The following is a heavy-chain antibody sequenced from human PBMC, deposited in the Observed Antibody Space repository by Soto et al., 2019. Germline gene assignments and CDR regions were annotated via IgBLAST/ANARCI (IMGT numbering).Heavy chain of an antibody. CDR2: ISSSGSTI. CDR1: GFTFSSYE. Sequence: GGSLRLSCAASGFTFSSYEMNWVRQAPGKGLEWVSYISSSGSTIYYADSVKGRFTISRDNAKNSPYLQMNSLRAEDTAVYYCARDDYYDSSGYYRTTSFDYWGQGTLVTVSS. D-gene: IGHD3-22*01. V-gene: IGHV3-48*03. CDR3: ARDDYYDSSGYYRTTSFDY. J-gene: IGHJ4*02.